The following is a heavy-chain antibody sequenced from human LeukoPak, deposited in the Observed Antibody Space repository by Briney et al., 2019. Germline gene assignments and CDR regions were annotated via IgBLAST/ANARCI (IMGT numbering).Heavy chain of an antibody. D-gene: IGHD2-15*01. V-gene: IGHV4-30-2*01. CDR3: ARGHECSGGSCYTPTAVDWYYYGMDV. CDR1: GGSISSGGYY. CDR2: IYHSGST. J-gene: IGHJ6*02. Sequence: PSQTLSLTCTVSGGSISSGGYYWSWIRQPPGKGLEWIGYIYHSGSTYYNPSLKGRVTISVDRSKNQFSLKLSSVTAADTAVYYCARGHECSGGSCYTPTAVDWYYYGMDVWGQGTTVTVSS.